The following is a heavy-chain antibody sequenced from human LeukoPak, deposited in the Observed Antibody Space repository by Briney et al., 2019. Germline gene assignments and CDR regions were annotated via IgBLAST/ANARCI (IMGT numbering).Heavy chain of an antibody. Sequence: SETLSLTCTVSGDSISNSRHYWSWIRQPAGKALEWIGRIYPSGNTNYNPSLKSRVSISLDTSKNQFSLNLKSVTAADTAMYYCARDGVVTMELDYWGQGTLVTISS. CDR1: GDSISNSRHY. CDR3: ARDGVVTMELDY. J-gene: IGHJ4*02. CDR2: IYPSGNT. D-gene: IGHD3-3*01. V-gene: IGHV4-61*02.